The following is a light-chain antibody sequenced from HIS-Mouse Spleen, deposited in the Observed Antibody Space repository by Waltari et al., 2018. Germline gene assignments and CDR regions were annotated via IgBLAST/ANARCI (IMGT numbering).Light chain of an antibody. V-gene: IGLV2-23*03. J-gene: IGLJ2*01. Sequence: QSALTQPASVSGSPGQSITISCTGTSSDVGSYNLVSWYQQHPGKAPKLRLYEGSKRPSGVSNRFSGSKSGNTASLTISGLQAEDEADYYCCSYAGSSTFEVFGGGTKLTVL. CDR2: EGS. CDR1: SSDVGSYNL. CDR3: CSYAGSSTFEV.